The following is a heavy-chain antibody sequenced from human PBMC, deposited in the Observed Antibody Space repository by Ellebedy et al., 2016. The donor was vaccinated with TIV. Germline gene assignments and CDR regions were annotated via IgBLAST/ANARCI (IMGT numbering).Heavy chain of an antibody. CDR1: GFTFGDFY. Sequence: PGGSLRLSCAASGFTFGDFYMSWIRQAPGKGLEWLSYIDTRSDYINYAESVRGRFTISRDNAKNSLYLQMNNLKVEDTATYYCAKDYGGYDMAFDYWGQGALVTVSS. J-gene: IGHJ4*02. D-gene: IGHD4-23*01. CDR3: AKDYGGYDMAFDY. V-gene: IGHV3-11*06. CDR2: IDTRSDYI.